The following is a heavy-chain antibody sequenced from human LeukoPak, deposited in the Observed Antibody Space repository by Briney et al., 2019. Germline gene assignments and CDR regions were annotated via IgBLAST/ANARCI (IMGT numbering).Heavy chain of an antibody. CDR2: IYYSGST. CDR1: GGSISSSSYY. V-gene: IGHV4-39*01. CDR3: ARLGDSSSWTLDY. J-gene: IGHJ4*02. D-gene: IGHD6-13*01. Sequence: SETLSLTCTVSGGSISSSSYYWGWIRQPPGKGLEWIGSIYYSGSTYYNPSLKSRVTISVDTSKNLFSLKLSSVTAADTAVYYCARLGDSSSWTLDYWGQGTLVTVSS.